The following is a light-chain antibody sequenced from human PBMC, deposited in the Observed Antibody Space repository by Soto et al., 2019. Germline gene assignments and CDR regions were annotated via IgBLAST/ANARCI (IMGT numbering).Light chain of an antibody. CDR1: QSVFYTSNNKNY. V-gene: IGKV4-1*01. J-gene: IGKJ1*01. CDR3: HQYYRTPSWT. Sequence: DIVLTQSPDSLAVSLGERATINCRSSQSVFYTSNNKNYLAWYQQKPGQPPKLLFYWASTRESGVPDRFTGSGSGTDFTLTISSLQAEYVAVYYCHQYYRTPSWTVGQGTKVEIK. CDR2: WAS.